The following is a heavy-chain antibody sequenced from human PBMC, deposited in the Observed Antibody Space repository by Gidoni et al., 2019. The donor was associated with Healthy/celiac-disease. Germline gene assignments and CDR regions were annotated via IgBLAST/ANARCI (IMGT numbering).Heavy chain of an antibody. D-gene: IGHD3-22*01. CDR1: GGSISSSSYY. CDR2: IYYSWAT. CDR3: ARHTYDSSGSSWDYFDY. J-gene: IGHJ4*02. Sequence: QLQLQESGPGLVKPSETMSLTCTVSGGSISSSSYYWGWFRQPPGKGLEWIGRIYYSWATYYNPSLKSRVTISVYTSKNQFSLKLSSVTAADTAVYYCARHTYDSSGSSWDYFDYWGQGTLVTVSS. V-gene: IGHV4-39*01.